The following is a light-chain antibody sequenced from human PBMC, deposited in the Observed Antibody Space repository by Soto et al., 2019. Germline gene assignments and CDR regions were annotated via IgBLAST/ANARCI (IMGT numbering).Light chain of an antibody. J-gene: IGKJ1*01. CDR2: KAS. V-gene: IGKV1-5*03. CDR3: QHYNSYSEA. Sequence: IQMTQSPSTLSGSVGERVTITGRAIQTISSWLAWYQQKPGKAPKLLIYKASTLKSGVPSRFSGSGSGTEFTLTISSLQPDDFATYYCQHYNSYSEAFGQGTKVDIK. CDR1: QTISSW.